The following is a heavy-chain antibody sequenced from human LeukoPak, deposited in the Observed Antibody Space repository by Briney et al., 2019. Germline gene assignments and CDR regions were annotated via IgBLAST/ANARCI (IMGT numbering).Heavy chain of an antibody. V-gene: IGHV4-4*07. D-gene: IGHD3-3*01. CDR3: ARDVYYDFWSGYYAEGNWFDP. CDR1: GGSISSYY. Sequence: MASETLSLTCTVSGGSISSYYWSWIRQPAGKGLEWIGRIYTSGSTNSNPSLKSRVTMSVDTSKNQFSLKLSSVTAADTAVYYCARDVYYDFWSGYYAEGNWFDPWGQGTLVTVSS. J-gene: IGHJ5*02. CDR2: IYTSGST.